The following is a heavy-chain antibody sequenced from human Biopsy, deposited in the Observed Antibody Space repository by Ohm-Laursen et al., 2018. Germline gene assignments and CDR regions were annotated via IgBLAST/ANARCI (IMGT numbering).Heavy chain of an antibody. Sequence: GSLRLSCAASGFTFSSYDMHWVRQVPGKGLEWVSAIGTAADIYYSGSVKGRFTISRENAKNSLYLQMKSLRAGDTAVYYCARGTFRYDSSGYSWLDPWGQGTLVTVSS. J-gene: IGHJ5*02. CDR3: ARGTFRYDSSGYSWLDP. V-gene: IGHV3-13*01. CDR2: IGTAADI. D-gene: IGHD3-22*01. CDR1: GFTFSSYD.